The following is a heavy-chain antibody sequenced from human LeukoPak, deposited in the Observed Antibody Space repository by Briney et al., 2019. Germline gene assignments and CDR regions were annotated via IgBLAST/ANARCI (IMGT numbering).Heavy chain of an antibody. Sequence: SETLSLTCTVSGGSISSYYWSWIRQPAGKGLEWIGRIYTSGSTNYNPSLKSRVTMSVDTSKNQFSLKLSSVTAADTAVYYCARLIVGATRYYYGMDVWGPGTTVTVSS. CDR1: GGSISSYY. V-gene: IGHV4-4*07. D-gene: IGHD1-26*01. CDR2: IYTSGST. CDR3: ARLIVGATRYYYGMDV. J-gene: IGHJ6*02.